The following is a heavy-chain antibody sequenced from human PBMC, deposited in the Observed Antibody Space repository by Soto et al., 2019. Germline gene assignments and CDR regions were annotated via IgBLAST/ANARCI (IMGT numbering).Heavy chain of an antibody. J-gene: IGHJ6*03. Sequence: GGSLRLSCAASGFTFSSYGMHWVRQAPGKGLEWVAVISYDGSNKYYADSVKGRFTISRDNSKNTLYLQMNSLRAEDTAVYYCAKDGVVVVAAPYYYYMDVWGKGTTVTVSS. D-gene: IGHD2-15*01. V-gene: IGHV3-30*18. CDR1: GFTFSSYG. CDR3: AKDGVVVVAAPYYYYMDV. CDR2: ISYDGSNK.